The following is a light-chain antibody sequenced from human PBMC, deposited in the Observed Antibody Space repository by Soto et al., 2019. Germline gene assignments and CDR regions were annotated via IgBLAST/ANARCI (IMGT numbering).Light chain of an antibody. Sequence: QSVLTQPASVSGSPGQSIAISCTGTSSDVGGYDYVSGYQQHPDKAPKLMIYEVTKRPSGVSNRFSGSKSGNTASLTISGLQPEDEADYYCSSHTSGNTRVFGSGTKVTVL. CDR1: SSDVGGYDY. CDR2: EVT. V-gene: IGLV2-14*01. CDR3: SSHTSGNTRV. J-gene: IGLJ1*01.